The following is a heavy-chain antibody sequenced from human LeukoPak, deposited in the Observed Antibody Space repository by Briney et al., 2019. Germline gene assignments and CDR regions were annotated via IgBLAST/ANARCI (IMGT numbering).Heavy chain of an antibody. CDR1: GHTFTLSTSG. V-gene: IGHV3-30*02. Sequence: GGSLRLSCAASGHTFTLSTSGIHWVRQAPGRGLEWVAFIQYDGSEKYYADSVKGRCTTSRDNSKNTVYLQMNSLTGEDTAIYYCAREGGTIEIGEFDYWGQGTLVTVSS. CDR2: IQYDGSEK. J-gene: IGHJ4*02. CDR3: AREGGTIEIGEFDY. D-gene: IGHD3-16*02.